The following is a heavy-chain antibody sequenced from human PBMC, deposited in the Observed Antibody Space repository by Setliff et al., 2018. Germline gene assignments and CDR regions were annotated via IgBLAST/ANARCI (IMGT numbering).Heavy chain of an antibody. J-gene: IGHJ6*02. CDR1: GYTFTSYA. CDR2: INTNTGNP. CDR3: ARDYYDSSGYYPYYYYYYGMDV. Sequence: ASVKVSCKASGYTFTSYAMNWVRQAPGQGLEWMGWINTNTGNPTYAQGFTGRFVFSLDTSVSTAYLQISSLKAEDTAVYYCARDYYDSSGYYPYYYYYYGMDVWGQGTTVTVSS. D-gene: IGHD3-22*01. V-gene: IGHV7-4-1*02.